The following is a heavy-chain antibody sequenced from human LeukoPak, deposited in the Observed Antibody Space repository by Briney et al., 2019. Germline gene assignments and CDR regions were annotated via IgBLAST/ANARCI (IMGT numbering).Heavy chain of an antibody. CDR1: GFTFDDYA. CDR2: IRKTASGGTT. Sequence: GGSLRLSCAASGFTFDDYAMHWVRQAPGKGLEWVSLIRKTASGGTTEYAASVEGRFTMSRDDSKSIAYLQMLSLKTEDTAVYYCSARIFTAIVRGSFDYWGQGILVTVSS. J-gene: IGHJ4*02. D-gene: IGHD5-18*01. CDR3: SARIFTAIVRGSFDY. V-gene: IGHV3-49*04.